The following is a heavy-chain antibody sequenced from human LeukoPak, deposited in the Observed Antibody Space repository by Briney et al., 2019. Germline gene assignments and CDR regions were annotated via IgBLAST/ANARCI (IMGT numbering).Heavy chain of an antibody. V-gene: IGHV3-30*18. CDR1: GFTFSSYG. CDR2: ISYDGSNK. D-gene: IGHD1-1*01. CDR3: AKFLTTREDAFDI. J-gene: IGHJ3*02. Sequence: GGSLRLSCAASGFTFSSYGMHWVRQAPGKGLEWVAVISYDGSNKYYADSVKGRFTISRDNSKNTLYLQMNSLRAEDTAVYYCAKFLTTREDAFDIWGQGTMVTVSS.